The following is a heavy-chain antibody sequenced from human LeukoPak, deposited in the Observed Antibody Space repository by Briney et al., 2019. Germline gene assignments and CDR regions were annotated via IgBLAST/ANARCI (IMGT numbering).Heavy chain of an antibody. CDR2: ISASGGDT. Sequence: GGSLRLSCVVSGLIFSSYSMSWVRQAPGKGLEWVSGISASGGDTWYPDSVKGRFTISRDNSKNTLFLQMSSLRVEDTAIYYCAKDAAGPEYWGQGTRVTVSS. D-gene: IGHD6-13*01. V-gene: IGHV3-23*01. CDR1: GLIFSSYS. J-gene: IGHJ4*02. CDR3: AKDAAGPEY.